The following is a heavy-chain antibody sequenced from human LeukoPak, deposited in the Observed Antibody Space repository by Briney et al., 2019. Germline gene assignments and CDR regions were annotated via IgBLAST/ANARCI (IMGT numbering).Heavy chain of an antibody. CDR1: GGSISNYY. CDR2: IYYNGST. CDR3: ARLGIAADGMENWFDP. V-gene: IGHV4-59*08. Sequence: SETLSLTCTVSGGSISNYYWSWVRQPPGKGLEWIGDIYYNGSTKYNPSLKSRATISVETSTTQFSLKLSSVTAADTAVYYCARLGIAADGMENWFDPWGQGTLVTVSS. J-gene: IGHJ5*02. D-gene: IGHD6-13*01.